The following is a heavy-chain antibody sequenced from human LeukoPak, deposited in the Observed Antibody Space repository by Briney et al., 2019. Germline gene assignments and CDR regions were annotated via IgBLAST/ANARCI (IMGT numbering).Heavy chain of an antibody. V-gene: IGHV1-58*02. CDR1: GFTFTSSA. D-gene: IGHD3-3*01. CDR3: AAAQGAYYDFWSGYYTSGQSWFDP. CDR2: IVVGSGNT. Sequence: GTSVKVSXKASGFTFTSSAMQWVRQARGQRLEWIGWIVVGSGNTNYAQKFQERVTITRDMSTSTAYMELSSLRSEDTAVYYCAAAQGAYYDFWSGYYTSGQSWFDPWGQGTLVTVSS. J-gene: IGHJ5*02.